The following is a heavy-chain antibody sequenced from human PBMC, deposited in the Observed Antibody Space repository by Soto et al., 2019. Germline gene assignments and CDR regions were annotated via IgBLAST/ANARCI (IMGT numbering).Heavy chain of an antibody. V-gene: IGHV1-69*01. Sequence: QVQLVQSGAEVKKPGSSVKVSCKASGGTISIYAVNWVRQAPGQGLEWVGGSIPLFGTTNYAQKFQGRVTITADESTSTAYLELSSLRSEATAVYYCARVKGPRLLNYFDYWGQGTLVTVSS. CDR1: GGTISIYA. CDR3: ARVKGPRLLNYFDY. CDR2: SIPLFGTT. J-gene: IGHJ4*02.